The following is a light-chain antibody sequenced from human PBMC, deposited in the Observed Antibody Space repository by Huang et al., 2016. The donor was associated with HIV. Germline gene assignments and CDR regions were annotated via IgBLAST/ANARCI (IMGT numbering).Light chain of an antibody. V-gene: IGKV3-15*01. CDR1: QNIVSS. CDR2: GAS. J-gene: IGKJ4*01. CDR3: QQYYDWPPLT. Sequence: EIVMTQSPATLSMSPGGRATLSCRASQNIVSSLAWYQQKPGQTPRLLIYGASTRAAGIPTKFNGSGSETEFTLTISSLQSEDFAVYYCQQYYDWPPLTFGGGTKVEIK.